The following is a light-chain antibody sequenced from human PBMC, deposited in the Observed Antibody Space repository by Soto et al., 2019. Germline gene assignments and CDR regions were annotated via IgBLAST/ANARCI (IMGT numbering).Light chain of an antibody. V-gene: IGLV2-8*01. J-gene: IGLJ2*01. CDR1: SSDVGDYNY. Sequence: QSVLTQPPSASGSPGQSVTISCTGTSSDVGDYNYVSWYQQHPGKVPKLIIYEVNKRPSGVPDRFSGSKSGNTASLTVSGLQAEDEADYYCSSFVGSPVVFGGGTKVTVL. CDR2: EVN. CDR3: SSFVGSPVV.